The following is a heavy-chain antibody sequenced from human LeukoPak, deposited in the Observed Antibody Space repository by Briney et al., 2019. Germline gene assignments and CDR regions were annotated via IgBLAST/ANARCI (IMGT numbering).Heavy chain of an antibody. CDR2: IKQDGSEK. V-gene: IGHV3-7*01. D-gene: IGHD2-2*01. J-gene: IGHJ5*02. CDR1: GFTFSSYW. Sequence: PGGSLRLSCAASGFTFSSYWMSWVRQAPGKGLEWVANIKQDGSEKYYVDSVKGRFTISRDNAKNSLYLQMNSLSAEDTAVYYCARDRTYCSSTSCHSYNWFDPWGQGTLVTVSS. CDR3: ARDRTYCSSTSCHSYNWFDP.